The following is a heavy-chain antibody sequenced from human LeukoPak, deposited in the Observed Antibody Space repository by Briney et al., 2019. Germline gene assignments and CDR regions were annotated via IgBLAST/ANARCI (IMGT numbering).Heavy chain of an antibody. CDR2: ISTPGST. V-gene: IGHV4-4*07. CDR1: SDSLTDYY. D-gene: IGHD3-10*01. Sequence: SSDTLSLTCSVSSDSLTDYYWTWIRQPAGRGLEWLGRISTPGSTNYNPSLKSRVTMSVDTSKNLFSLKLRSVTAADTAVYYCAREVDRFGMNWYFDLWGRGTLGTVSS. CDR3: AREVDRFGMNWYFDL. J-gene: IGHJ2*01.